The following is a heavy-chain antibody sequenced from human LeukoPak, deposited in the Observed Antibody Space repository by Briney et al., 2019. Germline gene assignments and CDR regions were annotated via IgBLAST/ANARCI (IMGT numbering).Heavy chain of an antibody. CDR1: GYTFTSYY. J-gene: IGHJ5*02. V-gene: IGHV1-46*01. CDR2: INPSGGST. D-gene: IGHD3-3*01. CDR3: AAEMEMLRFSSYNWFDP. Sequence: GASVKVSCKASGYTFTSYYMHWVRQAPGQGLEWMGIINPSGGSTSYAQKFQGRVTMTRDTSTSTVYMELSSLRSEDTAVYYCAAEMEMLRFSSYNWFDPWGQGTLVTVSS.